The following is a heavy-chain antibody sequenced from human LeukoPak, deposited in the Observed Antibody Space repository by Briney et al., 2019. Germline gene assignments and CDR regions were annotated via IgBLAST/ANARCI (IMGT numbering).Heavy chain of an antibody. CDR3: AREGLGNDYGDYGRGVVDY. CDR2: IYYSGST. J-gene: IGHJ4*02. Sequence: PSQTLSLTCTVSGGSISSGGYYWSWIRQHPGKGLEWIGYIYYSGSTYYNPSLKSRVTISVDTSKNQFSPKLSSVTAADTAVYYCAREGLGNDYGDYGRGVVDYWGQGTLVTVSS. D-gene: IGHD4-17*01. V-gene: IGHV4-31*03. CDR1: GGSISSGGYY.